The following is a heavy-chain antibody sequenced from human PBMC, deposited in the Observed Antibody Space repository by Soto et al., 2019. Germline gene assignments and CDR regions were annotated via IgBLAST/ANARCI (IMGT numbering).Heavy chain of an antibody. Sequence: SETLSLTCTVSGGSISSYYWSWIRQPPGKGLEWIGYIYYSGSTNYNPSLKSRVTISVDTSKNQFSLKLSSVTAADTAVYYCARTSYYYDSSGYREGYYFDYWGQGTLVTVS. J-gene: IGHJ4*02. V-gene: IGHV4-59*01. D-gene: IGHD3-22*01. CDR2: IYYSGST. CDR3: ARTSYYYDSSGYREGYYFDY. CDR1: GGSISSYY.